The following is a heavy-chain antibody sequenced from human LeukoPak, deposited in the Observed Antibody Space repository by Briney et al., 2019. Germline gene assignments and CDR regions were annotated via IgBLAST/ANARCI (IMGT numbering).Heavy chain of an antibody. V-gene: IGHV3-23*01. CDR3: AKGGKWDVTPFDY. Sequence: GGSLRLSCAASGFTFTSYSMDWVRQAPGKGLEWVSTISGGGGSTYYADSVQGRFTISRDNSKNTLYLQVNSLRAEDTAVYYCAKGGKWDVTPFDYWGQGTLVTVSS. CDR2: ISGGGGST. J-gene: IGHJ4*02. D-gene: IGHD1-26*01. CDR1: GFTFTSYS.